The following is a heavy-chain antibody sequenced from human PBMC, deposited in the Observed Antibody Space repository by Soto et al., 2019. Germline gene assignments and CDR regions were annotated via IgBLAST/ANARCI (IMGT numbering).Heavy chain of an antibody. Sequence: RASVKVSCKASGGTFSSYAISWVRQAPGQGLEWMGGIIPIFGTANYAQKFQGRVTMTRDTSTSTVYMELSSLRSEDTAAYYCFFGRSEFQHWGQGTLVTVYS. CDR2: IIPIFGTA. V-gene: IGHV1-69*05. J-gene: IGHJ1*01. CDR3: FFGRSEFQH. D-gene: IGHD3-3*01. CDR1: GGTFSSYA.